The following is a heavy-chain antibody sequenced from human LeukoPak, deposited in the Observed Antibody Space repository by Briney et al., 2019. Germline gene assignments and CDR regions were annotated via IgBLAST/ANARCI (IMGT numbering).Heavy chain of an antibody. CDR2: ISSNGGST. D-gene: IGHD4-23*01. Sequence: PGGSLRLSCAASGFTFSSYAMHWVRQAPGRGLEYVSAISSNGGSTSYANSVKGRFTISRDNSKNTLYLQMGSLRAEDMAVYYCARVPRGHGGNSGAIDYWGQGTLVTVSS. CDR3: ARVPRGHGGNSGAIDY. J-gene: IGHJ4*02. CDR1: GFTFSSYA. V-gene: IGHV3-64*01.